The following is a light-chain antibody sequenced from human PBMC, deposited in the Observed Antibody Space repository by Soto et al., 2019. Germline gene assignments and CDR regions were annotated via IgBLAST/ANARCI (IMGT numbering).Light chain of an antibody. J-gene: IGKJ2*01. V-gene: IGKV3-20*01. CDR1: QTLRRTY. CDR2: GAC. CDR3: HQYDNAPQT. Sequence: EIVLMQSPGTLSLSPGERATLSCKASQTLRRTYIAWYQQKPGQAPRVLIYGACKRATGIPDRFSGSGSGTDFSLTISRLEPEDFAVYYCHQYDNAPQTYGQGTKADI.